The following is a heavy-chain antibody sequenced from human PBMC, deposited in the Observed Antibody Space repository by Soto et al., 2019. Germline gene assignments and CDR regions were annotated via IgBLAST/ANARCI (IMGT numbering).Heavy chain of an antibody. V-gene: IGHV3-13*01. Sequence: EVQLVESGGGLVQPGGSLRLSCAASGFTFSSYDMHWVRQATGKGLEWVSAIGTAGDTYYPGSVKGRFTISRENAKNSLDLQMNSLRAGDTAVYYCARAITGTTNFDYWGQGTLVTVSS. CDR3: ARAITGTTNFDY. CDR1: GFTFSSYD. D-gene: IGHD1-20*01. CDR2: IGTAGDT. J-gene: IGHJ4*02.